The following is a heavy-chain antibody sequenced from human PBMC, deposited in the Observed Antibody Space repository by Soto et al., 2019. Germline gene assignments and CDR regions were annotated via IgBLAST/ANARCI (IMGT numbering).Heavy chain of an antibody. D-gene: IGHD3-22*01. V-gene: IGHV3-23*01. CDR2: ISGSGGST. J-gene: IGHJ6*02. CDR3: AKAVRPYDSSGYYYPYYYYGMDV. CDR1: GFTFSSYA. Sequence: GGSLRLSCAASGFTFSSYAMSWVRQAPGKGLEWVSAISGSGGSTYYADSVKGRFTISRDNSKNTLYLQMNSLRAEDTAVYYCAKAVRPYDSSGYYYPYYYYGMDVWGQGTTVTVSS.